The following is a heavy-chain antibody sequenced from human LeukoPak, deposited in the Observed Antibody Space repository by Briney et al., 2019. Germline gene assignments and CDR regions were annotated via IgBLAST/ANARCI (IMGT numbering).Heavy chain of an antibody. CDR2: IYPGDSDT. V-gene: IGHV5-51*01. D-gene: IGHD3-16*01. CDR3: ARHWGKPNNWFDP. J-gene: IGHJ5*02. CDR1: GYSFTSYW. Sequence: GESLKISCKASGYSFTSYWSGWVRQMPGKGLEWMGLIYPGDSDTRYSPSFQGQVTISADKSISTAYLQWSSLKASDTAMYYCARHWGKPNNWFDPWGQGTLVTVSS.